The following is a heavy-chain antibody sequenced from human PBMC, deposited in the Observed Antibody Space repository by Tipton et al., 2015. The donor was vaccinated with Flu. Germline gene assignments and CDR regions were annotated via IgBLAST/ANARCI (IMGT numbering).Heavy chain of an antibody. CDR1: GGSFSGYY. CDR2: INHSGRT. D-gene: IGHD3-10*01. V-gene: IGHV4-34*01. Sequence: LRLSCAVYGGSFSGYYWSWIRQPPGKGLEWIGEINHSGRTNYNPSLKSRVTVSVDTSKNQFSLKVTSVTAADTAVYYCARGLYGSGSHQRRYFDSWGQGTLVTVSS. CDR3: ARGLYGSGSHQRRYFDS. J-gene: IGHJ4*02.